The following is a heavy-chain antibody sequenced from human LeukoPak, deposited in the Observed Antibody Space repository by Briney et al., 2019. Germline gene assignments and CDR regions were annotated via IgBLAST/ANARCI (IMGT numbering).Heavy chain of an antibody. CDR3: ARFYCSSTSCQYNWFDP. CDR1: GYTFTGYY. D-gene: IGHD2-2*01. CDR2: INPNSGGT. Sequence: GASVKVSCKASGYTFTGYYMHWMRQAPGQGLEWMGWINPNSGGTNYAQKFQGRVTMTWDTSISTAYMDLNRLRSDDTAVYYCARFYCSSTSCQYNWFDPWGQGTLVTVSS. V-gene: IGHV1-2*02. J-gene: IGHJ5*02.